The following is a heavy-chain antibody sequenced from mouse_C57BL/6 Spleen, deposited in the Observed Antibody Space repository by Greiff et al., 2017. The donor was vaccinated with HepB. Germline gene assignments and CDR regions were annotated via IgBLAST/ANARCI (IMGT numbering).Heavy chain of an antibody. D-gene: IGHD1-1*01. Sequence: QVQLQQPGAELVKPGASVKLSCKASGYTFTSYWMQWVKQRPGQGLEWIGEIDPSDSYTTYNQKFKGKATLTVDTSSSTAYMQLSSLTSEDSAVYYCAIWGTTVVATGDYWGQGTTLTVSS. CDR3: AIWGTTVVATGDY. CDR2: IDPSDSYT. V-gene: IGHV1-50*01. J-gene: IGHJ2*01. CDR1: GYTFTSYW.